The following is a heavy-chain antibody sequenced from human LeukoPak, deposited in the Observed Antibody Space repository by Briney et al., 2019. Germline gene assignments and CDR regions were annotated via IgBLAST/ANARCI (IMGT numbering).Heavy chain of an antibody. CDR3: ASCEDLDAFDI. Sequence: TSGTLSLTCAVYGGSFSGYYWSWIRQPPGMGLEWIGEINHSGSTNYNPSLKSRVTISVDTSKNQFSLKLSSVTAADTAVYYCASCEDLDAFDIWGQGTMVTVSS. CDR1: GGSFSGYY. D-gene: IGHD2-15*01. J-gene: IGHJ3*02. V-gene: IGHV4-34*01. CDR2: INHSGST.